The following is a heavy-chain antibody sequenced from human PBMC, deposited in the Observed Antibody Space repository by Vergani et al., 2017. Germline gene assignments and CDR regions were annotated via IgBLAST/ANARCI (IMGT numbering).Heavy chain of an antibody. CDR3: AKFSYSSGWFFDY. V-gene: IGHV4-61*02. CDR2: IYTSGSN. J-gene: IGHJ4*02. D-gene: IGHD6-19*01. Sequence: QVQLQESGPGLVTPSQTLSLTCTVSGGSISSGSYYWSWIRQPAGKGLEWIGRIYTSGSNNYNPSLKSRVTISVDTSKNQFSLKLSSVTAADTAVYYCAKFSYSSGWFFDYWGQGTLVTVSS. CDR1: GGSISSGSYY.